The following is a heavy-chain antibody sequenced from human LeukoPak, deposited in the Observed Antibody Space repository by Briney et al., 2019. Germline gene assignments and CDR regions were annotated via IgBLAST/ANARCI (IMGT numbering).Heavy chain of an antibody. CDR3: ARLGTKGEYNYGKYFYYYMDV. Sequence: ASETLSLTCAVYGGSFRGYFWTWIRQPPGKGLEWIGEINHSGSTNYNPSLKSRVTISVDTSKNQFSLKLSFVTAADTAVYYCARLGTKGEYNYGKYFYYYMDVWGKGTTVTISS. V-gene: IGHV4-34*01. CDR1: GGSFRGYF. CDR2: INHSGST. D-gene: IGHD5-18*01. J-gene: IGHJ6*03.